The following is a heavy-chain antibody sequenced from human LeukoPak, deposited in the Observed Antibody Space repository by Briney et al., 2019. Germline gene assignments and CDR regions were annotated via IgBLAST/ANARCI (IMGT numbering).Heavy chain of an antibody. J-gene: IGHJ5*02. D-gene: IGHD6-19*01. CDR1: GFTFSSYS. CDR2: IYHNGGT. V-gene: IGHV4-59*01. Sequence: GSLRLSCAASGFTFSSYSMNWVRQAPGKGLEWIGYIYHNGGTNYNPSLKSRVTISVDMSKNQFSLKLSSVTAADTAVYYCAKVVSGWFDPWGQGTLVTVSS. CDR3: AKVVSGWFDP.